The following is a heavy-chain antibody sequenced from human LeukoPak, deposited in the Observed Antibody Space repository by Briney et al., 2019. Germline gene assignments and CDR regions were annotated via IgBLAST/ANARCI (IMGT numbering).Heavy chain of an antibody. D-gene: IGHD1-26*01. Sequence: GGSLRLSCAASGFTFSSYAISWVRQAPGQGLEWMGGIIPIFGTANYAQKFQGRVTITADESTSTAYMELSSLRSEDTAVYYCARAPLYSGSYHPGLAFDIWGQGTMVTVSS. J-gene: IGHJ3*02. CDR2: IIPIFGTA. CDR1: GFTFSSYA. V-gene: IGHV1-69*01. CDR3: ARAPLYSGSYHPGLAFDI.